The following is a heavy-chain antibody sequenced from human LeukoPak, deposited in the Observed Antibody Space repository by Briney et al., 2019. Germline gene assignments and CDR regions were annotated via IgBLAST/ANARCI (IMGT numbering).Heavy chain of an antibody. CDR1: GYSISSGYY. CDR3: ARDRSKVRPRDAFDI. Sequence: SETLSLTCAVSGYSISSGYYWGWIRQPPGKGLEWIGSIYHSGSTYYNPSLKSRVTISVDTSKNQFSLKLSSVTAADTAVYYCARDRSKVRPRDAFDIWGQGTMVTVSS. D-gene: IGHD3-10*01. V-gene: IGHV4-38-2*02. CDR2: IYHSGST. J-gene: IGHJ3*02.